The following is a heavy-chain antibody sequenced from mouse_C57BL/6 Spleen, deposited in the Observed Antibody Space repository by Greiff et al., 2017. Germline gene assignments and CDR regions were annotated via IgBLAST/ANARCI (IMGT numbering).Heavy chain of an antibody. CDR2: IDPANGNT. D-gene: IGHD5-5*01. CDR3: ARYDYPFDY. CDR1: GFNIQNTY. J-gene: IGHJ2*01. V-gene: IGHV14-3*01. Sequence: LQLQQSVAELVRPGASVKLSCTASGFNIQNTYMHWVKQRPEQGLEWIGRIDPANGNTKYAPKFQGKATITADTSSNTAYLQLSSLTSEDTAIYYCARYDYPFDYWGQGTTLTVSS.